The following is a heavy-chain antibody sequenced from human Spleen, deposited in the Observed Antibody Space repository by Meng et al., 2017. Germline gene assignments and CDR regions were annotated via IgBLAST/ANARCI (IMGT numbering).Heavy chain of an antibody. J-gene: IGHJ4*02. D-gene: IGHD4-11*01. Sequence: VPLQRWAAGLCNPSATLSLTCVVSGWSLSDYYWSWIRHPPGKGLEWIGEINHSGSTNSNPSLESRATISVDTSQNNLSLKLSSVTAADSAVYYCARGPTTMAHDFDYWGQGTLVTVSS. V-gene: IGHV4-34*01. CDR2: INHSGST. CDR3: ARGPTTMAHDFDY. CDR1: GWSLSDYY.